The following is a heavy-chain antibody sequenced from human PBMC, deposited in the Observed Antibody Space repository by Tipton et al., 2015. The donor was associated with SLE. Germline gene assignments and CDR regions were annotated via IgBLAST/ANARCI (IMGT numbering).Heavy chain of an antibody. CDR3: ARDVRTPFWGFDY. Sequence: TLSLTCTVSGGSISSHYWSWIRQPAGKGLEWIGRVFTSGSTKYNPSLQSRVTISVDRSRNQISLRLSSVTAADTAIYYCARDVRTPFWGFDYWGQGMLVTVSS. CDR1: GGSISSHY. CDR2: VFTSGST. J-gene: IGHJ4*02. V-gene: IGHV4-4*07. D-gene: IGHD3-16*01.